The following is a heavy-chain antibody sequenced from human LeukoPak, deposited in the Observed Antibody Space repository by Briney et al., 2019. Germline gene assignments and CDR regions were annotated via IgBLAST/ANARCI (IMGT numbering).Heavy chain of an antibody. CDR2: IIPIFGTA. J-gene: IGHJ4*02. Sequence: ASVKVSCNASGGTFSSYAISWVRQAPGQGLEWMGGIIPIFGTANYAQKFQGRVTITTDESTSTAYMELSSLRSEDTAVYYCASTYMVRGVHFDYWGQGTLVTVSS. CDR3: ASTYMVRGVHFDY. V-gene: IGHV1-69*05. CDR1: GGTFSSYA. D-gene: IGHD3-10*01.